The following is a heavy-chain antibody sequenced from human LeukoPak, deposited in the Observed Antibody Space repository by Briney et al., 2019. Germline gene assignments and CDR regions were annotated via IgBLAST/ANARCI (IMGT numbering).Heavy chain of an antibody. CDR3: ARDRSSGSFGHAFDI. V-gene: IGHV3-23*01. J-gene: IGHJ3*02. Sequence: GGSLRLSCAASGFTFSSYAMSWVRQAPGKGLEWVSAISGSGGSTYYADSVKGRFTISRDNSKNTLYLQMNSLRAEDTAVYYCARDRSSGSFGHAFDIWGQGTMVTVSS. D-gene: IGHD1-26*01. CDR1: GFTFSSYA. CDR2: ISGSGGST.